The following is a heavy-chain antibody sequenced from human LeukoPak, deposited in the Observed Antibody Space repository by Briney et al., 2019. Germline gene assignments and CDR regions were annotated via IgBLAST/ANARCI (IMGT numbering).Heavy chain of an antibody. CDR1: GFTFSDYY. J-gene: IGHJ4*02. CDR3: AREPKQWLVPIDF. CDR2: ITGSGTAK. V-gene: IGHV3-11*01. Sequence: GGALRLSCAVSGFTFSDYYMTWIRQAPGTGLEGGSYITGSGTAKYYADSVNGRFTISRDNAKNSLYLQMNSLRAEDTAVYYCAREPKQWLVPIDFWGRGTLVTVSS. D-gene: IGHD6-19*01.